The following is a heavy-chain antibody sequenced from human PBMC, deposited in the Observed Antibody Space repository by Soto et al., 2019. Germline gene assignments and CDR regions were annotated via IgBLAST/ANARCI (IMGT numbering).Heavy chain of an antibody. CDR1: GYTFTSHY. V-gene: IGHV1-46*01. D-gene: IGHD1-7*01. CDR3: AIRQDNWNFGSGIPDYYYGMDV. J-gene: IGHJ6*02. Sequence: ASVKVSCKASGYTFTSHYMHWVRQAPGQGLEWMGIINPSGGSTTYGQKFQGRVTMTRDTSTTTVYMELSSLRSEDTAAYYCAIRQDNWNFGSGIPDYYYGMDVWGQGTTVTVSS. CDR2: INPSGGST.